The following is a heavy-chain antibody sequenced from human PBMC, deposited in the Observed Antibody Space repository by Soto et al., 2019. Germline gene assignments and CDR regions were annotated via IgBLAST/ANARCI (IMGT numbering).Heavy chain of an antibody. V-gene: IGHV4-59*01. CDR1: GGCISSYY. J-gene: IGHJ4*02. Sequence: QVQLQESGPGLVKPSETLSLTCTVSGGCISSYYWSWIRQPPGKGLEWIGYIYYSGSTNYNPSLKSRVTISVDTSKNQFSLKLSSVTAADTAVYYCARGGDLDYWGQGTLVTVSS. D-gene: IGHD2-21*02. CDR2: IYYSGST. CDR3: ARGGDLDY.